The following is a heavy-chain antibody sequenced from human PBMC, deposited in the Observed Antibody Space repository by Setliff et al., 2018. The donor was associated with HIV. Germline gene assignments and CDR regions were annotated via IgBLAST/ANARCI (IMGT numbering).Heavy chain of an antibody. Sequence: SETLSLTCTVSGGSISGYYWSWIRQPPGKGLEWIGYIYTSGSTHYNPSLKSRVTISVDTSKNQFSLKLSSVTAADTAVYYCARSAMAKYSYGQSPIPSYWFFDLWGRGTLVTVSS. V-gene: IGHV4-4*09. J-gene: IGHJ2*01. D-gene: IGHD1-26*01. CDR2: IYTSGST. CDR3: ARSAMAKYSYGQSPIPSYWFFDL. CDR1: GGSISGYY.